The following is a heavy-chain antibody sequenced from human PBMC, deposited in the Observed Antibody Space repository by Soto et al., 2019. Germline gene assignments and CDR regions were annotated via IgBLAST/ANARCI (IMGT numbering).Heavy chain of an antibody. D-gene: IGHD1-26*01. J-gene: IGHJ4*02. Sequence: QVQLVESGGGVVQPGRSLRLSCAASGFTFSSYVIHWVRQTPDKGLEWVALISRDGSNEYYADSVKGRLTSSRDNSKNALYREMNCPRAEDRAVYDCAGDDEGGSDCDLGYSGQGSLVNDSS. CDR1: GFTFSSYV. CDR3: AGDDEGGSDCDLGY. V-gene: IGHV3-30*04. CDR2: ISRDGSNE.